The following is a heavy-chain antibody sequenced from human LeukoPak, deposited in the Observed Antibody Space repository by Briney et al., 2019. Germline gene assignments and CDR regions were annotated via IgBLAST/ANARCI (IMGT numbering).Heavy chain of an antibody. CDR2: INSDGSST. V-gene: IGHV3-74*01. CDR1: GFTFSSYW. D-gene: IGHD1-26*01. J-gene: IGHJ3*02. CDR3: ARAQGIVGAPDAFDI. Sequence: PGGSLRLSCAASGFTFSSYWMHWVRQAPGKGLVWVSRINSDGSSTSYADSVKGRFTISRDNAKNTLYLQMNSLRAEDTAVYYCARAQGIVGAPDAFDIWGQGTMVTVSS.